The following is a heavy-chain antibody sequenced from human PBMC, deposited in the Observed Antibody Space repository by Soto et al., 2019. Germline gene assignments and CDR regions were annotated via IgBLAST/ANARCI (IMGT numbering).Heavy chain of an antibody. D-gene: IGHD3-16*01. CDR1: GFIFNTHW. CDR2: TKPDGSEK. CDR3: VAWGTSTSNP. V-gene: IGHV3-7*01. Sequence: GASLRLSCAASGFIFNTHWMSWVRQAPEKGLEWVAHTKPDGSEKYYVDSAKSRFTISRDNTRNSQYLQMNSLRADDTALYYCVAWGTSTSNPWGQGTLVTVSS. J-gene: IGHJ5*02.